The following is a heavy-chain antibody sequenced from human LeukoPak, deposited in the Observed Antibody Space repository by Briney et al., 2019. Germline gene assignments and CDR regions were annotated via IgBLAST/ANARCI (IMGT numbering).Heavy chain of an antibody. D-gene: IGHD3-22*01. CDR3: AKDWAGSDRRYYFDY. CDR1: GFAFTKFG. J-gene: IGHJ4*02. V-gene: IGHV3-30*18. Sequence: GGSLRLSCAASGFAFTKFGMHWVRQGPGKGLQWVAIISYDGNKNKYADSVKGRFTISRDNSQNTLYLQMNSLRAEDSAVYYCAKDWAGSDRRYYFDYWGQGTLVTVSS. CDR2: ISYDGNKN.